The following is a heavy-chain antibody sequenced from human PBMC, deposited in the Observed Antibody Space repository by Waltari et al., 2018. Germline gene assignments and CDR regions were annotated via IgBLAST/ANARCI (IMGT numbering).Heavy chain of an antibody. CDR3: ARIKKLDVWSGSNWFDP. Sequence: QLQLQESGPGLVKPSETLSLTCTVSGGSISSSSYYWGWIRQPPGKGLEWIGSIYYSGSMYYNQYVKSRVTISVDTSKNQFSLKLRSVIAADTAVYYCARIKKLDVWSGSNWFDPWGQGTLVTVSS. CDR1: GGSISSSSYY. D-gene: IGHD3-3*01. V-gene: IGHV4-39*07. CDR2: IYYSGSM. J-gene: IGHJ5*02.